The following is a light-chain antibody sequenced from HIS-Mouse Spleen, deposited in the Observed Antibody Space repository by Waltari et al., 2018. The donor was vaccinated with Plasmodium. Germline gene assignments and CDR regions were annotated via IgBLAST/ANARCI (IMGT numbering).Light chain of an antibody. J-gene: IGLJ3*02. V-gene: IGLV3-1*01. CDR3: QAWDSSTWV. CDR1: QLGDKY. CDR2: QDS. Sequence: SYELTQPPSVSVSPGQTASITCSGYQLGDKYACWYQQKPGQSPVLVIYQDSKRPSGIPERFSGSNSGNTATLTISGTQAMDEADYYCQAWDSSTWVFGGGTKLTVL.